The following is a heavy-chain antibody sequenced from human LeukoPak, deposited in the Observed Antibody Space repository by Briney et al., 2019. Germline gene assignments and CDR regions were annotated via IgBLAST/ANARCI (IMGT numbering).Heavy chain of an antibody. CDR2: IYPGDSDT. CDR3: AAPREPGGSSSQPFDY. D-gene: IGHD6-6*01. V-gene: IGHV5-51*01. J-gene: IGHJ4*02. CDR1: GYSFTSYW. Sequence: GESLKISCKGSGYSFTSYWIGWVRQMPGKGLEWMGIIYPGDSDTRYSPSFQGQVTISADKSISTAYLQWSSLKVSDTAMYYCAAPREPGGSSSQPFDYWGQGTLVTVSS.